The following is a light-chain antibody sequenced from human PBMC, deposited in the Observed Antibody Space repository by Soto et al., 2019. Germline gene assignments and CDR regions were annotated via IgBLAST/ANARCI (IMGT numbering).Light chain of an antibody. V-gene: IGLV3-1*01. CDR2: QDS. J-gene: IGLJ2*01. Sequence: SYELTQPPSVSVSRGQTASITCSGDKLGDKYACWYQQKPGESPVLVIYQDSKRPSGIPERFSGSNSGNTATLTISGTQAIAEADYYCQAWDSSTVIFGGGTKLTVL. CDR1: KLGDKY. CDR3: QAWDSSTVI.